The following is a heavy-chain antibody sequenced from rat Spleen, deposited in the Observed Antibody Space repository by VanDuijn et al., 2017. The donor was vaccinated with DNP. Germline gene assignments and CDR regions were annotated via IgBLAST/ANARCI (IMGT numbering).Heavy chain of an antibody. CDR1: GFTFSDYY. CDR2: INYEGDNA. CDR3: ARRGYNNAWYFDF. J-gene: IGHJ1*01. V-gene: IGHV5-22*01. D-gene: IGHD1-10*01. Sequence: EVQLVQSGGGLVQPGRSLELSCAASGFTFSDYYMAWVRQAPKKGLEWVASINYEGDNAYYRDSVKGRFTISSDNAESTLYLQMNSLRSGDTAAYSCARRGYNNAWYFDFWGPGTMVTVSS.